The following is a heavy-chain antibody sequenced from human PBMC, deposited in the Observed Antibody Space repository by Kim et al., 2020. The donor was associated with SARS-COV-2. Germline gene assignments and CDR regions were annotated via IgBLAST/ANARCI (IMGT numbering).Heavy chain of an antibody. V-gene: IGHV2-5*01. Sequence: SPSLKSRLTITKDTSKNQVVLTMTNMDPVDTATYYCAHSTPEYYYYGMDVWGQGTTVTVSS. CDR3: AHSTPEYYYYGMDV. J-gene: IGHJ6*02.